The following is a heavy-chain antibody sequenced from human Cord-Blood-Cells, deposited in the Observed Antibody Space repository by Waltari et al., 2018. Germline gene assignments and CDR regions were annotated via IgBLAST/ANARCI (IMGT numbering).Heavy chain of an antibody. D-gene: IGHD3-3*01. Sequence: EVQLVESGGGLIQPGGSLRLSCAASGFTVSSNYMSWVCQAPGKGLEWVSVIYRGGSTYYADSVKGRFTISRDNSKNTLYLQMNSLRAEDTAVYYCARGLYPGAMGAFDIWGQGTMVTVSS. V-gene: IGHV3-53*01. CDR1: GFTVSSNY. J-gene: IGHJ3*02. CDR3: ARGLYPGAMGAFDI. CDR2: IYRGGST.